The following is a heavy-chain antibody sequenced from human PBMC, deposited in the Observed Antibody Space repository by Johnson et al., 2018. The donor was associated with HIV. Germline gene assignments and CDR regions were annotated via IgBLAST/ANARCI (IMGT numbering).Heavy chain of an antibody. V-gene: IGHV3-30*04. J-gene: IGHJ3*02. CDR2: ISYGGSDK. D-gene: IGHD2-15*01. CDR1: AFTSSSYS. Sequence: QVQLVESGGGLVQPGRSLRLSCAASAFTSSSYSMHWVRQAPGKGLEWVAVISYGGSDKYYADSVKGRFTISRDNSKNTLYLQMNSLRAEDTAVYYCAKEQLLRAFDIWGQGTMVIVSS. CDR3: AKEQLLRAFDI.